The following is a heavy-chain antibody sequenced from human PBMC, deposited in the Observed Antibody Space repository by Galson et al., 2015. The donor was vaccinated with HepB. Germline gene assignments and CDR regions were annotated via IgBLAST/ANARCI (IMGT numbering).Heavy chain of an antibody. J-gene: IGHJ3*02. CDR3: LEYSSSIDAFDI. CDR1: GFTVSGSA. V-gene: IGHV3-73*01. CDR2: IRDKGNNYAT. Sequence: SLRLSCAASGFTVSGSAMHWVRQASGKGLEWVGRIRDKGNNYATTYSASVKGRFTISRDDSKNTAYLQMNSLKTEDTAVYYCLEYSSSIDAFDIWGQGTMVTVSS. D-gene: IGHD3-22*01.